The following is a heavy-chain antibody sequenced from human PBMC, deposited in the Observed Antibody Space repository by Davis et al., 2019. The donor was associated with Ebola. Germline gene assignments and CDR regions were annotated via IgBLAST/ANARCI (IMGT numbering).Heavy chain of an antibody. CDR1: GYTFTGYD. V-gene: IGHV1-8*01. J-gene: IGHJ5*02. CDR2: MNPNSGNT. Sequence: ASVKVSCKASGYTFTGYDINWVRQATGQGLEWMGWMNPNSGNTNYAQKVQGRVTMTTDTSTSTAYMELRSLRSDDTAVYYCARGITMIRGEGWFDPWGQGTQVTVSS. D-gene: IGHD3-10*01. CDR3: ARGITMIRGEGWFDP.